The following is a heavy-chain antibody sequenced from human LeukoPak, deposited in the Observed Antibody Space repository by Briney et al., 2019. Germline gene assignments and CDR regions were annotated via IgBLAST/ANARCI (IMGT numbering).Heavy chain of an antibody. D-gene: IGHD5-18*01. V-gene: IGHV3-21*01. J-gene: IGHJ4*02. Sequence: GGSLRLSCAVSGFTFSSDNMNWVRQAPGKGLEWVSSISSSSSYIYYADSVKGRFPIPRDNAKHSLYLQMNSLRAEDTAVYYCARDLVIVHRAMVLAVHFDSWGQGTLVTVSS. CDR3: ARDLVIVHRAMVLAVHFDS. CDR1: GFTFSSDN. CDR2: ISSSSSYI.